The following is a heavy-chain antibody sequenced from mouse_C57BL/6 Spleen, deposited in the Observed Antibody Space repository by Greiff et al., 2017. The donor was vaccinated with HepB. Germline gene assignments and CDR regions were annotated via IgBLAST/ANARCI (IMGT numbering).Heavy chain of an antibody. CDR1: GFTFSDYG. CDR2: ISSGSSTI. Sequence: EVKVVESGGGLVKPGGSLKLSCAASGFTFSDYGMHWVRQAPEKGLEWVAYISSGSSTIYYADTVKGRFTISRDNAKNTLFLQMTSLRSEDTAMYYCARPRAAQATLFDYWGQGTTLTVSS. V-gene: IGHV5-17*01. CDR3: ARPRAAQATLFDY. D-gene: IGHD3-2*02. J-gene: IGHJ2*01.